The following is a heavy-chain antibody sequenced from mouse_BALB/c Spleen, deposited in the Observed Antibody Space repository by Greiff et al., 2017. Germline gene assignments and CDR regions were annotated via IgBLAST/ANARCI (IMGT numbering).Heavy chain of an antibody. Sequence: QVQLQQSGAELAKPGASVKMSCKASGYTFTSYWMHWVKQRPGQGLEWIGYINPSTGYTEYNQKFKDKATLTADKSSSTAYMQLSSLTSEDSAVYYCARYGSSSSYYAMDYWGQGTSVTVSS. CDR1: GYTFTSYW. D-gene: IGHD1-1*01. CDR3: ARYGSSSSYYAMDY. J-gene: IGHJ4*01. CDR2: INPSTGYT. V-gene: IGHV1-7*01.